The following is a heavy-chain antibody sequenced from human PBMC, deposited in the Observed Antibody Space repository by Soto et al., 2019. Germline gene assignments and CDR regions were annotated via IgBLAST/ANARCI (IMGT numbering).Heavy chain of an antibody. CDR1: GGTYSRYA. D-gene: IGHD3-3*01. J-gene: IGHJ4*02. Sequence: SLKVSCKVSGGTYSRYAINWVRQAPGQGLEWLGGIVPIFGAKYAQKFQDRVTITADESTTTAYMELSSLRSEDTAVYYCATPIKYYDSWSGYPPFDYWGQGTLVTVSS. CDR2: IVPIFGA. CDR3: ATPIKYYDSWSGYPPFDY. V-gene: IGHV1-69*13.